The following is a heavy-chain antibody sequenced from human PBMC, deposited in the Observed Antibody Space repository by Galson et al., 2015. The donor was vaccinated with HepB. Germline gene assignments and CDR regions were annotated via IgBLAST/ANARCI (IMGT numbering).Heavy chain of an antibody. Sequence: SLRLSCAASGFTFSSYWMHWVRQAPGKGLVWVSRINSDGSSTSYADSVKGRFTISRDNAKNTLYLQMNSLRAEDTAVYYCNGYSSGLPFDYWGQGTTVTVSS. CDR2: INSDGSST. D-gene: IGHD6-19*01. V-gene: IGHV3-74*01. CDR3: NGYSSGLPFDY. CDR1: GFTFSSYW. J-gene: IGHJ4*03.